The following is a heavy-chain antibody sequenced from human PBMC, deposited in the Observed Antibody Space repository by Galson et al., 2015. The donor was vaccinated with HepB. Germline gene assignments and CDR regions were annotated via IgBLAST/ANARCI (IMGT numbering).Heavy chain of an antibody. J-gene: IGHJ3*02. D-gene: IGHD4-17*01. Sequence: SLRLSCAASGFTFSSYWMNWVHQAPGKGLEWVANIKQDGSEKHYVDSVKGRFTISRDNVQNSLYLQISSLRAEDTAVYYCARAIYGDWGSDAFDIWGQGTMVTVSS. CDR3: ARAIYGDWGSDAFDI. CDR2: IKQDGSEK. CDR1: GFTFSSYW. V-gene: IGHV3-7*01.